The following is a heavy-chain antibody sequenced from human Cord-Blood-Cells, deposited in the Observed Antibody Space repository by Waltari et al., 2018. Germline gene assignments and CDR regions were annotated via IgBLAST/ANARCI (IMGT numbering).Heavy chain of an antibody. V-gene: IGHV1-2*02. Sequence: QVQLVQSGAEVKKPGASVKVSCKASGYTFTGYYMHWVRQAPGQGLEWMGWINPNSGDTNYAQKFQGRVTMTRDTSISTAYMELSRLRSDDTAVYYCARVGLGILVYFDLWGRGTLVTVSS. CDR3: ARVGLGILVYFDL. CDR1: GYTFTGYY. J-gene: IGHJ2*01. CDR2: INPNSGDT. D-gene: IGHD7-27*01.